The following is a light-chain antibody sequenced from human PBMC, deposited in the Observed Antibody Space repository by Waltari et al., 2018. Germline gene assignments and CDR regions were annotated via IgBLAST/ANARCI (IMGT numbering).Light chain of an antibody. V-gene: IGLV2-23*03. Sequence: QTALTQPASVSGSPGQSITISCAGATNNIGTYNLVSWYQQHPDKAPKLISFEGVKRPSGVSNRFSGSKSGNTASLTISRLQTEDEADYYCCSYRGNSTFVFGGGTKLTVL. CDR3: CSYRGNSTFV. J-gene: IGLJ2*01. CDR1: TNNIGTYNL. CDR2: EGV.